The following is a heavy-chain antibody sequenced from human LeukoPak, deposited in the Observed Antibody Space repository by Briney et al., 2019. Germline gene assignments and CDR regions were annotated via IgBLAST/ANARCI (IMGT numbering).Heavy chain of an antibody. D-gene: IGHD3-10*01. J-gene: IGHJ5*02. CDR3: ARGRLGYYGSGKRGVWFDP. CDR2: INHSGST. Sequence: SETLSLTCAVYGGSFSGYYWSWIRQPPGKGLEWIGEINHSGSTNYNPSLKSRVTISVDTSKNQFSLKLSSVTAADTAVYYCARGRLGYYGSGKRGVWFDPWGQGTLVTVSS. V-gene: IGHV4-34*01. CDR1: GGSFSGYY.